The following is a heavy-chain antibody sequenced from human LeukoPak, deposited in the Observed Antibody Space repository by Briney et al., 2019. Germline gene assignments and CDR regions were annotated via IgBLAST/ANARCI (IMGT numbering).Heavy chain of an antibody. D-gene: IGHD3-16*01. Sequence: PGGSLRLSCAASGFTFSSYSMNWVRQAPGKGLEWVSSISSTSTYIDYADSVKGRFTISRDNAKNSLYLQMDSLRAEDTAVYYCARDPPSRGTRYFDYWGQGTLVTVSS. J-gene: IGHJ4*02. CDR1: GFTFSSYS. CDR3: ARDPPSRGTRYFDY. V-gene: IGHV3-21*01. CDR2: ISSTSTYI.